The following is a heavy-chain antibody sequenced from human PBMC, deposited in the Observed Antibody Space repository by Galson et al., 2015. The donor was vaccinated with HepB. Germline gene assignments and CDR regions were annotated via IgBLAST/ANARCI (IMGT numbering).Heavy chain of an antibody. D-gene: IGHD2-21*02. J-gene: IGHJ6*02. V-gene: IGHV1-24*01. CDR3: ATGTVVTAIQTDYYYYGMDV. CDR1: GYTLTELS. CDR2: FDPEDGET. Sequence: SVKVSCKVSGYTLTELSMHWVRQAPGKGLEWMGGFDPEDGETIYAQKFQGRVTMTEDISTDTAYMELSSLRSEDTAVYYCATGTVVTAIQTDYYYYGMDVRGQGTTVTVSS.